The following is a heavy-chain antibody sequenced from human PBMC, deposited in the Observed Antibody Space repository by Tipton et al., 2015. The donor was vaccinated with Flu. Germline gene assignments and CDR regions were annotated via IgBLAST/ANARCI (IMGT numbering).Heavy chain of an antibody. D-gene: IGHD2-8*01. Sequence: TLSLTCSVSGGSISVSAYYWEWVRQPPGKGLEWIGGIYYSGPTYYNPSLKSRVTISVDTSKNQFFLNLNSATAADTATYYCARRPNGGRTIYYYGLDVWGPGTAVTVSS. CDR2: IYYSGPT. J-gene: IGHJ6*02. CDR1: GGSISVSAYY. V-gene: IGHV4-39*01. CDR3: ARRPNGGRTIYYYGLDV.